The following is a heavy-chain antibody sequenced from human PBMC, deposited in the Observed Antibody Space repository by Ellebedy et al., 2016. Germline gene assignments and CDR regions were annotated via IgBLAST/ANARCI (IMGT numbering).Heavy chain of an antibody. D-gene: IGHD4-17*01. V-gene: IGHV3-64D*06. Sequence: GESLKISXSASGFTFSSYAMHWVRQAPGKGLEYVSAISSNGGSTYYADSVKGRFTISRDNSKNTLYLQMSSLRAEDTAVYYCVKEHGDYGWGAFDIWGQGTMVTVSS. CDR3: VKEHGDYGWGAFDI. CDR1: GFTFSSYA. J-gene: IGHJ3*02. CDR2: ISSNGGST.